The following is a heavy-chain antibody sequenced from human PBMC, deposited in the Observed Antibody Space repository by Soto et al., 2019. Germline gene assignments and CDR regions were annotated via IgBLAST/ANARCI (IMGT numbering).Heavy chain of an antibody. CDR1: GGSISSSSYY. V-gene: IGHV4-39*01. Sequence: PSETLSLTCTVSGGSISSSSYYWGWIRQPPGKGLEWMGIIYYSGRTYYKESLKSRVTISVDTSKNHFSLKLSSVSATDTAVYYCATSNWFDPWGQG. J-gene: IGHJ5*02. CDR2: IYYSGRT. CDR3: ATSNWFDP.